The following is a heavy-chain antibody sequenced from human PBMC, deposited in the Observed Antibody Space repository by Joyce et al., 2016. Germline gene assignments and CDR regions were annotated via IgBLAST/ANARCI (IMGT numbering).Heavy chain of an antibody. Sequence: QVQLQESGPGLVKPSETLSLTCTVSGGSIRSDYWNWIRRSPGKGLEWIGNIYSSGSTDYNPSLKSRVTISIDTSKNEFSLKLSSVTAADTAVYYCARSGGNSRFDYWGQGTLVTVSS. CDR2: IYSSGST. J-gene: IGHJ4*02. V-gene: IGHV4-4*09. CDR3: ARSGGNSRFDY. CDR1: GGSIRSDY.